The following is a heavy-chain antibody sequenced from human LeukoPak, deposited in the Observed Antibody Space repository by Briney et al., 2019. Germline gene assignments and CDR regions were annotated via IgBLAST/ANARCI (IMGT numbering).Heavy chain of an antibody. J-gene: IGHJ4*02. CDR1: GGSFSGYY. Sequence: SETLSLTCAVYGGSFSGYYWSWIRQPPGKGLEWIGEINHSGSTNYNPSLKSRVTISVDTSKNQFSLKLSSVTAADTAVYYCARGRVNSGWYVCESDYWGQGTLVTVSS. CDR3: ARGRVNSGWYVCESDY. CDR2: INHSGST. V-gene: IGHV4-34*01. D-gene: IGHD6-19*01.